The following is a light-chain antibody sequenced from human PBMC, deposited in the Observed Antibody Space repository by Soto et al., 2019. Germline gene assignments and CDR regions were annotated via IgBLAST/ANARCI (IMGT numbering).Light chain of an antibody. CDR1: QSIGLW. CDR2: DAS. CDR3: QQYNSFSPT. J-gene: IGKJ1*01. Sequence: DIQMTQSPSTLSASVGDRVTTTCRASQSIGLWLAWYQQKPGKAPKVLIYDASTLESGFPSRFSGSGSGTEFTLTISSLQPDDFATYYCQQYNSFSPTFGQGTKVEIK. V-gene: IGKV1-5*01.